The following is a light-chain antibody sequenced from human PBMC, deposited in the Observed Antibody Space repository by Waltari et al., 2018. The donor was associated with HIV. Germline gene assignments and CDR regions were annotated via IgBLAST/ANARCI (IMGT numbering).Light chain of an antibody. V-gene: IGKV3D-15*01. CDR3: QQYNNWPPLT. CDR1: QRVSNN. Sequence: EILMTQSPAPLSVSPGESATLSCRTSQRVSNNLAWYQQRPRQAPRILIYGASTRAPGIPARFSGSGSGTEFTLTISSLESEDFAVYYCQQYNNWPPLTFGGGTKVEIK. CDR2: GAS. J-gene: IGKJ4*01.